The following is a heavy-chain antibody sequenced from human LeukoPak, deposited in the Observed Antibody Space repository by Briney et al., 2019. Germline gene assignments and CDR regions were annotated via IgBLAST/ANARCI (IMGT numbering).Heavy chain of an antibody. Sequence: ASVKVSCKASGYIFTSYYMHWVRQAPGQGLEWMGIINPSGGSTSYAQKFQGRVTMTRDTSTSTVYMELRSLRSEDTAVYYCARETVGAIDYWGQGTLVTVSS. V-gene: IGHV1-46*01. CDR2: INPSGGST. J-gene: IGHJ4*02. D-gene: IGHD1-26*01. CDR3: ARETVGAIDY. CDR1: GYIFTSYY.